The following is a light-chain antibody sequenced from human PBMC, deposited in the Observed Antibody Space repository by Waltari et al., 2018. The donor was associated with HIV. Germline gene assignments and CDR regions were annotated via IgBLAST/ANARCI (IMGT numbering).Light chain of an antibody. V-gene: IGLV1-40*01. CDR3: QSYDSSLVI. CDR2: GNN. J-gene: IGLJ2*01. Sequence: QSVLTQPPSVSGAPGQRVTISCTGSSSNVGAGYDVHWYQQLPGTTPKLLIYGNNNRPSGVPDRFAGSKSGTSASLAITVLQADDEADYYCQSYDSSLVIFGGGTKLTVL. CDR1: SSNVGAGYD.